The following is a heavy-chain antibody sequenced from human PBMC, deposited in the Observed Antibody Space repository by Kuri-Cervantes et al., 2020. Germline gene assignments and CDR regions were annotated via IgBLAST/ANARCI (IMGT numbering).Heavy chain of an antibody. CDR1: GYTFNTNW. D-gene: IGHD3-3*01. CDR3: ARQSGYYYYYMDV. J-gene: IGHJ6*03. Sequence: GESLKISCEVSGYTFNTNWIAWVRQVPGKGLEWMGVIYPGDSDTTYSPSFQGQVSISVDKSTSTAFLQWTSLKASDTAMYYCARQSGYYYYYMDVWGKGTTVTVSS. CDR2: IYPGDSDT. V-gene: IGHV5-51*01.